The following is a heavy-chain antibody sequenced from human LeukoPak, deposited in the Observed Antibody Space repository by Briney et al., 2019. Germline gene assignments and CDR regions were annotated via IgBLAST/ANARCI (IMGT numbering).Heavy chain of an antibody. Sequence: SETLSLTCTVSGGSISSSSYYWSWIRQPPGKGLERLGSIFHSGSTCYSPSFKSRVTISADTSKNQFSLRLPSVTAADTAVYYCAGWSSGSSAYDIWGHGTMVTVSS. V-gene: IGHV4-39*01. D-gene: IGHD1-14*01. J-gene: IGHJ3*02. CDR1: GGSISSSSYY. CDR2: IFHSGST. CDR3: AGWSSGSSAYDI.